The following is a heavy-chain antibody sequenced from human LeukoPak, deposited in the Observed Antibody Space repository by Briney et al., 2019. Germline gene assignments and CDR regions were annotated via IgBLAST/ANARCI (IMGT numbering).Heavy chain of an antibody. CDR1: GFTFSRFW. CDR2: IHPHGSEE. V-gene: IGHV3-7*01. J-gene: IGHJ6*03. Sequence: PGGSLRLSCAASGFTFSRFWMTWVRQAPGKGLEWVANIHPHGSEEHYVDSVKGRFTSSRDNAKNSLYLQMDSLRAEDTAVYYCIILTIVTAPRHYMDVWGKGTTVTVSS. CDR3: IILTIVTAPRHYMDV. D-gene: IGHD2-21*02.